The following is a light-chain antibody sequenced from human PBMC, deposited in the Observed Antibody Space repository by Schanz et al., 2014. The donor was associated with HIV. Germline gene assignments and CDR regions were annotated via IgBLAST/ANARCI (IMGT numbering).Light chain of an antibody. CDR2: EVI. CDR3: SSFAGSSTHVV. Sequence: QSALTQPPSASGSPGQSVTISCTGISSDVGGYNHVPRYQQHPGKAPKLMIYEVIKRPSGVPDRFSGSKSGSTASLTVSGLQPEDEADYYCSSFAGSSTHVVFGGGTKLTVL. J-gene: IGLJ2*01. V-gene: IGLV2-8*01. CDR1: SSDVGGYNH.